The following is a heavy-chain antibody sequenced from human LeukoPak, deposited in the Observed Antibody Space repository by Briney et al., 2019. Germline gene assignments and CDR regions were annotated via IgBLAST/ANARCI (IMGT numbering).Heavy chain of an antibody. Sequence: ASVKVSCKASGYTFTDKYIHWVRQAPGHGLECMGWMHPNTGDTVYVQKFQGRVSFTRVTSISTAYMELHRLRSDDTAVYCCVRDLTNPASGDYWGQGTLVTVSS. CDR3: VRDLTNPASGDY. CDR1: GYTFTDKY. V-gene: IGHV1-2*02. CDR2: MHPNTGDT. J-gene: IGHJ4*02. D-gene: IGHD1-14*01.